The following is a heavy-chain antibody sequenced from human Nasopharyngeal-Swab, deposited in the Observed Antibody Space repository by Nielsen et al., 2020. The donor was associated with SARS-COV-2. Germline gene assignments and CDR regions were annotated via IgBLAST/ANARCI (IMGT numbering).Heavy chain of an antibody. V-gene: IGHV1-24*01. Sequence: ASVKVSCKVSGSTLTEISMHWVRQAHGRGLEWMGGFDPEDGETIYAQKFQGRVTMTEDTSIDTAYMELRSLRSEDTAVYYCAASQWGEYCDYWGQGTLVSVSS. CDR3: AASQWGEYCDY. J-gene: IGHJ4*02. CDR1: GSTLTEIS. CDR2: FDPEDGET. D-gene: IGHD3-16*01.